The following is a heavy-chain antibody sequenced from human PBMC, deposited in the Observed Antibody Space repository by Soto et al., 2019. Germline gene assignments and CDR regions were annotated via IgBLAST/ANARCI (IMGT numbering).Heavy chain of an antibody. CDR1: GFRFATYG. J-gene: IGHJ5*02. CDR2: IWYDGSKK. D-gene: IGHD1-7*01. Sequence: QVQLVESGGGVVQPGRSLRLSCAGTGFRFATYGLHWVRQAPGKGLEWVAVIWYDGSKKYYADSVKGRFTISRDDSRSELYLQMNSLRAEDTAVYYCARDIRGRTNYFDPWGEGTLVTVSS. V-gene: IGHV3-33*01. CDR3: ARDIRGRTNYFDP.